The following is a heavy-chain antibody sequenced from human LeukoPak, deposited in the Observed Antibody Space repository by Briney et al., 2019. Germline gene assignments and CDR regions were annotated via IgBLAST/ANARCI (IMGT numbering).Heavy chain of an antibody. J-gene: IGHJ4*02. Sequence: ASVKVSCKASGYTFTTYYIHWVRQAPGQGLEWMGIINPSGGSTNYAQKFQGRVTMTRDTSASTAYMELSSLRSEDTTVYYCARSRAVVVPAATPPPGYWGQGTLVTVSS. CDR2: INPSGGST. CDR3: ARSRAVVVPAATPPPGY. V-gene: IGHV1-46*01. D-gene: IGHD2-2*01. CDR1: GYTFTTYY.